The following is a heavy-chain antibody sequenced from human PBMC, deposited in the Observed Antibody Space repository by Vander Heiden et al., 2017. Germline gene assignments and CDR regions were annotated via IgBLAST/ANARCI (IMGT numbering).Heavy chain of an antibody. J-gene: IGHJ4*02. V-gene: IGHV4-34*01. D-gene: IGHD1-26*01. CDR1: GGSFSGYY. CDR3: VRGNLHGRIVGASFDY. Sequence: QVQLQQWGAGLLKPSETLSLTCAVYGGSFSGYYWSWIRQPPGKGLEWIGEINHSGSTNYNPSLKSRVTISVDTSKNQFSLKLSSVTAADTAVYYCVRGNLHGRIVGASFDYWGQGTLVTVSS. CDR2: INHSGST.